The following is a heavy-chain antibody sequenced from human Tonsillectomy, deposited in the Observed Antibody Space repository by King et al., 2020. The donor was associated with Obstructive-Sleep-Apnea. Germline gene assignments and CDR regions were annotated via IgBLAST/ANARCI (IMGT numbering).Heavy chain of an antibody. Sequence: VQLVESGAEVKKPGASVKVSCKASGYTFTGYYMHWVRQAPGQGLEWMGWINPSSGGTNYAQKFQGWVTMTRDTSISTAYMELSRLRSDDTAVYYCARSLGRAAAANYGMDVWGQGTTVTVSS. CDR1: GYTFTGYY. CDR3: ARSLGRAAAANYGMDV. D-gene: IGHD6-13*01. CDR2: INPSSGGT. V-gene: IGHV1-2*04. J-gene: IGHJ6*02.